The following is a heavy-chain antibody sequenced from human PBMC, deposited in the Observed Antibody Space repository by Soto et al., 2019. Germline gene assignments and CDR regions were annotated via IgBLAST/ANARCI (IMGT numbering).Heavy chain of an antibody. V-gene: IGHV1-46*01. CDR3: ARRENAGRRGYSYGPHYDY. D-gene: IGHD5-18*01. CDR2: INPSGGST. Sequence: ASVKVSCKASGYTFTSYYMHWVRQAPGQGLEWMGIINPSGGSTSYAQKFQGRVTMTRDTSTSTVYMELSSLRSEDTAVYYCARRENAGRRGYSYGPHYDYWGQGTLVTVSS. J-gene: IGHJ4*02. CDR1: GYTFTSYY.